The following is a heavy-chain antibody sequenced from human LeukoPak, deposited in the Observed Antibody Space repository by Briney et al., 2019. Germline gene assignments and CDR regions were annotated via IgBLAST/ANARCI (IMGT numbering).Heavy chain of an antibody. Sequence: GGSLRLSCVVSAFTFSAYSMHGVRQAPGKGLEWVAFISHDGSNKYCADSLKGRFTISRDNSKNTLFLQMNSLRPEDTAVYYCARVGYDYNWYDALDIWGQGTMVTVSS. CDR3: ARVGYDYNWYDALDI. J-gene: IGHJ3*02. CDR2: ISHDGSNK. D-gene: IGHD1-1*01. V-gene: IGHV3-30*04. CDR1: AFTFSAYS.